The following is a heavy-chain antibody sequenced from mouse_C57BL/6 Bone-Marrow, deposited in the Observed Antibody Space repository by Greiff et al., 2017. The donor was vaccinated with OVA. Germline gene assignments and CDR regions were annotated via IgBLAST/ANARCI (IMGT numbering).Heavy chain of an antibody. Sequence: EVQRVESEGGLVQPGSSMKLSCTASGFTFSDYYMAWVRQVPEKGLEWVANINYDGSSTYYLDSLKSRFIISRDNAKNILYLQMSSLKSEDTATYYCARPYSNYVTYFDYWGQGTTLTVSS. CDR3: ARPYSNYVTYFDY. CDR2: INYDGSST. V-gene: IGHV5-16*01. CDR1: GFTFSDYY. D-gene: IGHD2-5*01. J-gene: IGHJ2*01.